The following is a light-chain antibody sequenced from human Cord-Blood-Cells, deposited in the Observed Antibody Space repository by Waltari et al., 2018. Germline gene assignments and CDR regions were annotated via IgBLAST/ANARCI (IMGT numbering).Light chain of an antibody. V-gene: IGLV1-47*01. J-gene: IGLJ3*02. CDR2: RNN. CDR1: SSNIGSNY. Sequence: QSVLTQPPSASGTPGQRVTISCSGSSSNIGSNYVYWYQQLPGTAPKLLIYRNNQRPSGVPDRFSDSKSGTSASLAISGLRSEDEADYYCAAWDDSLSGQWVFGGGTKLTVL. CDR3: AAWDDSLSGQWV.